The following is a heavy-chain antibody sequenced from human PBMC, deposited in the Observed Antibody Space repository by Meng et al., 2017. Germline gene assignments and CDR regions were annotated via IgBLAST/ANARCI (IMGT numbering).Heavy chain of an antibody. CDR1: GFTFSSYA. CDR2: ISYDGSNK. J-gene: IGHJ4*02. Sequence: QLVESGGGVVQPGRSLRLSCAASGFTFSSYAMHWVRQAPGKGLEWVAVISYDGSNKYYADSVKGRFTISRDNSKNTLYLQMNSLRAEDTAVYYCARDRSMGGASDDYWGQGTLVTLSS. D-gene: IGHD3-16*01. V-gene: IGHV3-30*01. CDR3: ARDRSMGGASDDY.